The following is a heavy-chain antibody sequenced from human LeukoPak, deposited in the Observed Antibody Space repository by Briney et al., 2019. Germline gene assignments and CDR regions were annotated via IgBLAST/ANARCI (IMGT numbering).Heavy chain of an antibody. Sequence: SETLSLTCTVSGGSISSYYWSWIRQPAGKGLEWIGRIYTSGSTNYNPSLKSRVTMSVDTSKNQFSLKLSSVTAADTAVYYCARDDEGCSSTSCYRRNAFDIWGQGTMVTVSS. J-gene: IGHJ3*02. CDR2: IYTSGST. D-gene: IGHD2-2*01. CDR3: ARDDEGCSSTSCYRRNAFDI. CDR1: GGSISSYY. V-gene: IGHV4-4*07.